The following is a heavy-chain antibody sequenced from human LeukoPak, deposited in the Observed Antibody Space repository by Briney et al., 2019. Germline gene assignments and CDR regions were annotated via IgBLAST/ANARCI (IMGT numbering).Heavy chain of an antibody. J-gene: IGHJ4*02. D-gene: IGHD3-10*01. CDR1: GYTLNELS. CDR3: ATDRDMVRGLYFDY. V-gene: IGHV1-24*01. CDR2: FDPEDGET. Sequence: ASVKVSCKVSGYTLNELSMHWVRQAPGKGLEWMGGFDPEDGETIYAQKFQGRVTMTEDTSTDTAYMELSSLRSEDTAVYYCATDRDMVRGLYFDYWGQGTLVTVSS.